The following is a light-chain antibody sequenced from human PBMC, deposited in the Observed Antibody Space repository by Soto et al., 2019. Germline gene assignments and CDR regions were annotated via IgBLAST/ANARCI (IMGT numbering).Light chain of an antibody. CDR1: QSISSW. Sequence: DIQMTQSPSTLSASVGDRVTITCRASQSISSWLAWYQQKPGKAPKLLIYKASTLESGVPSRFSGSGSGTEFTLTISSLQPDDFATYYCQQYNSYSPLTFGGGTKGEIK. J-gene: IGKJ4*01. CDR3: QQYNSYSPLT. V-gene: IGKV1-5*03. CDR2: KAS.